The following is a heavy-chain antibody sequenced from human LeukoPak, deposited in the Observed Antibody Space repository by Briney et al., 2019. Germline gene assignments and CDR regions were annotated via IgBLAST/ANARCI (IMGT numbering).Heavy chain of an antibody. Sequence: GGSLRLSCTASGFTFGDYAMSWVRQAPGKGLERVGFIRSKAYGGTTEYAASVKGRFTISRDDSKSIAYLQMNSLKTEDTAVYYCTRDRGFYYFDYWGQGTLVTVSS. V-gene: IGHV3-49*04. CDR1: GFTFGDYA. J-gene: IGHJ4*02. D-gene: IGHD6-25*01. CDR2: IRSKAYGGTT. CDR3: TRDRGFYYFDY.